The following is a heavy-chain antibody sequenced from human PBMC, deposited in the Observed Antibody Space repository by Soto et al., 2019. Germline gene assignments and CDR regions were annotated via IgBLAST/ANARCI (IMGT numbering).Heavy chain of an antibody. V-gene: IGHV4-34*01. CDR1: GGSFSGYY. Sequence: PSETLSLTCAVYGGSFSGYYWSWIRQPPGKGLEWIGEINHSGSTNYNPSLKSRVTISVDTSKNQFSLKLSSVTAADTAVYYCAGSAGRGSSWFDPWGQGTLVTVS. J-gene: IGHJ5*02. CDR3: AGSAGRGSSWFDP. D-gene: IGHD6-6*01. CDR2: INHSGST.